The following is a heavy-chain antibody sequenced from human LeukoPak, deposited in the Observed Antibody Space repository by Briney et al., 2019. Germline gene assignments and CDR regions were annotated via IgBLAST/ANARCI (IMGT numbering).Heavy chain of an antibody. CDR1: GGSFSGYY. Sequence: PSETLSLTCAVYGGSFSGYYWSWIRQPPGKGLEWIGEINHSGSTNYNPSLKSRVTISVDTSKNQFSLKLSSVTAADTAVYYCARQNDAYYYDSSGYYFPPVFDYWGQGTLVTVSS. D-gene: IGHD3-22*01. CDR2: INHSGST. J-gene: IGHJ4*02. V-gene: IGHV4-34*01. CDR3: ARQNDAYYYDSSGYYFPPVFDY.